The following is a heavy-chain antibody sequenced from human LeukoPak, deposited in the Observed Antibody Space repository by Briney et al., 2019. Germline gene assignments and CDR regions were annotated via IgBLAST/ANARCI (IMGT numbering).Heavy chain of an antibody. Sequence: SGTLSLTCAVSGGSFSSEYWWSWARQPPGKGLEWIGEVSHTGSTNYKSSLKSRVTMSVDKSKNQISLTLRSVTAADTAVYYCARGAYYRYDYWGQGTLVTVSS. D-gene: IGHD1-26*01. CDR3: ARGAYYRYDY. J-gene: IGHJ4*02. CDR1: GGSFSSEYW. V-gene: IGHV4-4*02. CDR2: VSHTGST.